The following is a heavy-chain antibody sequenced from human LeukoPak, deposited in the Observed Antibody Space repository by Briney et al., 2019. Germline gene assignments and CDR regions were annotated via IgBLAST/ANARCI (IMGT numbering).Heavy chain of an antibody. D-gene: IGHD3-22*01. Sequence: SETLSLTCAVYGGSFSGYYWSWIRQPPGKGLEWIGEINHNGSTNYNPSLKSRVTISVDTSKNQFSLKLSSVTAADTAVYYCARVRGDYYDSSGYYYGWFDPWGQRTLVTVSS. J-gene: IGHJ5*02. V-gene: IGHV4-34*01. CDR2: INHNGST. CDR1: GGSFSGYY. CDR3: ARVRGDYYDSSGYYYGWFDP.